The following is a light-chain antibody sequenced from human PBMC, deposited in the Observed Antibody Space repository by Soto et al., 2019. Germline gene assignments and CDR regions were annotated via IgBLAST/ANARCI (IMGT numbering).Light chain of an antibody. Sequence: DIQMTQSPSTLSAAIGDRVTITCRASQSISSWSAWYQQKPGKAPKLLIYKASSLESGVPSRFSGSGSGTEFTLTISSLQPDDFATHYCQQYHSYWYTFGPGTKVDIK. CDR3: QQYHSYWYT. J-gene: IGKJ3*01. CDR2: KAS. CDR1: QSISSW. V-gene: IGKV1-5*03.